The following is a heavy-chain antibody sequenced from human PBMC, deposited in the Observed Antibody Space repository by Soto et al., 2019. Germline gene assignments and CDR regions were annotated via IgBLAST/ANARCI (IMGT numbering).Heavy chain of an antibody. CDR1: GYTFTSYA. Sequence: ASVKVSCKASGYTFTSYAMHWVRQAPGQRLEWMGWINAGNGNTKYSQKFQGRVTITRDTSASTAYMELSSLRSEDTAVYYCARDRRRYDYGDYYDYWGQGTLVTVSS. V-gene: IGHV1-3*01. CDR2: INAGNGNT. CDR3: ARDRRRYDYGDYYDY. J-gene: IGHJ4*02. D-gene: IGHD4-17*01.